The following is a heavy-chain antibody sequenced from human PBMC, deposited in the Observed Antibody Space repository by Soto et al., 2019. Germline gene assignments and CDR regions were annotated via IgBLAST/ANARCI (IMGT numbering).Heavy chain of an antibody. Sequence: ASVKVSCKASGGTFSSYTIGWVRQAPGQGLEWMGRIIPILGIANYAQKFQGRVTITADKSTSTAYMELSSLRSEDTAVYYCASFGVVISAFDIWGQGTMVTVSS. CDR2: IIPILGIA. CDR3: ASFGVVISAFDI. CDR1: GGTFSSYT. J-gene: IGHJ3*02. V-gene: IGHV1-69*02. D-gene: IGHD3-3*01.